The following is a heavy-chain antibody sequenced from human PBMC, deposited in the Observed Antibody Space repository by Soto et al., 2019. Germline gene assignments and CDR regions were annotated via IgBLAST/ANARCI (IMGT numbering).Heavy chain of an antibody. CDR1: GGSISSGGYS. CDR3: ASQQLVHYYYGMDV. V-gene: IGHV4-30-2*01. Sequence: SETLSLTCAVSGGSISSGGYSWSWIRQPPGKGPEWIGYMYHSGSTYYNPSLKSRVTISIDRSKNQFSLKLSSVTAADTAVYYCASQQLVHYYYGMDVWGQGTTVPVSS. D-gene: IGHD6-13*01. J-gene: IGHJ6*02. CDR2: MYHSGST.